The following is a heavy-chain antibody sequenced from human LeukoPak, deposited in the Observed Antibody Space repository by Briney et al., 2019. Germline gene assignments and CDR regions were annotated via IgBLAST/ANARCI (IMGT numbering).Heavy chain of an antibody. V-gene: IGHV4-4*07. CDR2: VSASGTA. CDR1: GVSITDYY. Sequence: SETLSLICSVSGVSITDYYWNWIRQPAGKGLEWIGRVSASGTANYNPSLKSRVTLTVDTAQNQSSLKLTSVTGADTAVYYCAREDVVVFAFDLWGQGTKVTVSS. J-gene: IGHJ3*01. CDR3: AREDVVVFAFDL. D-gene: IGHD3-22*01.